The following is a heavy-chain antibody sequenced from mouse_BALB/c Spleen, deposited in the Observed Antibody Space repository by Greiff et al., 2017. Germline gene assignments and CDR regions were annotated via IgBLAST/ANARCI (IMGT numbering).Heavy chain of an antibody. Sequence: QVQLQQPGAELVRPGASVKLSCKASGYTFTSYWMNWVKQRPGQGLEWIGEINPSNGRTNYNEKFKSKATLTVDKSSSTAYMQLSSLTSEDSAVYYCARDYGSSYGFAYWGQGTLVTVSA. CDR1: GYTFTSYW. CDR3: ARDYGSSYGFAY. CDR2: INPSNGRT. V-gene: IGHV1S81*02. J-gene: IGHJ3*01. D-gene: IGHD1-1*01.